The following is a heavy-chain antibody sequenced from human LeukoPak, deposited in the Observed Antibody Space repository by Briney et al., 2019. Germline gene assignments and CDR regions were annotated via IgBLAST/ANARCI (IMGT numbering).Heavy chain of an antibody. D-gene: IGHD3-10*01. J-gene: IGHJ4*02. V-gene: IGHV3-23*01. CDR3: ARDDYGSGSWNDY. CDR1: GFTFSSYG. CDR2: ISGSGGST. Sequence: GGSLRLSCAASGFTFSSYGMSWVRQAPGKGLEWVSAISGSGGSTYYADSVKGRFTISRDNAKNSLYLQMNSLRAEDTALYYCARDDYGSGSWNDYWGQGTLVTVSS.